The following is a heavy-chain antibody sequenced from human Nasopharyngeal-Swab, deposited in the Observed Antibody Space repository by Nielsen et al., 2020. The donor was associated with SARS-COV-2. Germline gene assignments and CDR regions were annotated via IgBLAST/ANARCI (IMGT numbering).Heavy chain of an antibody. CDR3: ARETRFGYCSGGSCYGDFDY. CDR2: ISGSGGST. J-gene: IGHJ4*02. V-gene: IGHV3-23*01. Sequence: WIRQPPGKGLEWVSAISGSGGSTYYADSVKGRFTISRDNSKNTLYLQMNSLRAEDTAVYYCARETRFGYCSGGSCYGDFDYWGQGTLVTVSS. D-gene: IGHD2-15*01.